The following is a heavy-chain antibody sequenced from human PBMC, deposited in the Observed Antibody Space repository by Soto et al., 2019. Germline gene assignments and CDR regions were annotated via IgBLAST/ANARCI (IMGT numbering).Heavy chain of an antibody. CDR2: IYWDDDK. D-gene: IGHD2-15*01. Sequence: QITLKESGPTLVKPTQTLTLTCTFSGFSLTTGGVAVGWIRQPPGKALEWLALIYWDDDKRYSPSLKSKLSMSEHSSKNQAVLTMTNMHPVVTAPDDCARSDSRSADCYSRGYFGLCGRGTLVTVSS. CDR1: GFSLTTGGVA. V-gene: IGHV2-5*02. J-gene: IGHJ2*01. CDR3: ARSDSRSADCYSRGYFGL.